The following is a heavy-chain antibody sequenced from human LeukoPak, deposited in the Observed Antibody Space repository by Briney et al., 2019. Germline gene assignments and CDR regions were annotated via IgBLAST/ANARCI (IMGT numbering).Heavy chain of an antibody. CDR1: GFTFSSYG. V-gene: IGHV3-30*18. CDR2: ISYDGSNK. J-gene: IGHJ4*02. D-gene: IGHD3-10*01. Sequence: PGGSLRLSCAASGFTFSSYGMHWVRQAPGKGLEWVAVISYDGSNKYYADSVKGRFTISRDNSKNTLYLQMNSLRAEDTAVYYCAKEYGSGSYLAAFDYWGQGTLVTVSS. CDR3: AKEYGSGSYLAAFDY.